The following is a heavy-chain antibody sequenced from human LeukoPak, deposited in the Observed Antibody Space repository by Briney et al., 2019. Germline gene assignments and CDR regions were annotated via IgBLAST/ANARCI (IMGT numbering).Heavy chain of an antibody. CDR3: AKVKDYYDSSGYYYYFDY. CDR2: ISGSGGST. V-gene: IGHV3-23*01. J-gene: IGHJ4*02. CDR1: GFTFNSYA. Sequence: PGGSLRLSCAASGFTFNSYAMSWVRQAPEKGLEWVSSISGSGGSTSYADSVKGRFTISRDNSKNTLYLQMNSLRAEDTAIYYCAKVKDYYDSSGYYYYFDYWGQGTLVTVSS. D-gene: IGHD3-22*01.